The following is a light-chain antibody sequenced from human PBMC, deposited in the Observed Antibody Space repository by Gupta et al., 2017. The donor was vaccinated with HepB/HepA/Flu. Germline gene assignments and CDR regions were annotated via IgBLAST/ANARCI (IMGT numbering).Light chain of an antibody. CDR1: QDIDDY. Sequence: IVLTQSPATLSLSPGQRATLSCRASQDIDDYLAWYQQRPGQAPRLLIYDAVNRATGIPARFSGSGSGTDFTLTSSRREPEDFAVHYCQQRRHGHPLTFGGGTKVE. J-gene: IGKJ4*01. CDR3: QQRRHGHPLT. V-gene: IGKV3-11*01. CDR2: DAV.